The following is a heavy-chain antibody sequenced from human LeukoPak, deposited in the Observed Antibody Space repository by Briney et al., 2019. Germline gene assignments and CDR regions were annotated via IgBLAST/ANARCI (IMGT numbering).Heavy chain of an antibody. CDR1: GDTFGTFS. V-gene: IGHV1-69*06. Sequence: SVKVSCKASGDTFGTFSFNWVRQAPSEGLEWLGGLTPLAGTPNYAQKFQGRLTISADKSTSTVYMELSRLTSEDTAVYFCAKFWSGYYTDWGQGTPVSVSS. CDR2: LTPLAGTP. CDR3: AKFWSGYYTD. J-gene: IGHJ4*02. D-gene: IGHD3-3*01.